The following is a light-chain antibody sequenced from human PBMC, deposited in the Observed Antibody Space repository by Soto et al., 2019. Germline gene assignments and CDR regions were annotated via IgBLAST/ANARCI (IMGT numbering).Light chain of an antibody. Sequence: TQSPATLSVSPGERATLSCRASQSVRNNLAWYQQKPGQAPRLLIYGASTRATGIPDRFSGSGSGTDFTLTISRVEPEDFALYYCQQYGTSLWTFGQGTKVDI. J-gene: IGKJ1*01. CDR3: QQYGTSLWT. CDR2: GAS. V-gene: IGKV3-20*01. CDR1: QSVRNN.